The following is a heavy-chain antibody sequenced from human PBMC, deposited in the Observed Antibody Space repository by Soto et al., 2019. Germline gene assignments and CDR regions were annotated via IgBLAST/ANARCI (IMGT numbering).Heavy chain of an antibody. CDR2: VSAGGGAT. CDR1: GFAFSSYA. V-gene: IGHV3-23*01. J-gene: IGHJ4*02. CDR3: TTDRSGGRAVGGFNY. D-gene: IGHD6-19*01. Sequence: EVQLLESGGGSVQPGGSLRLSCAASGFAFSSYAMNWVRQAPGKGLEWVSTVSAGGGATYYAASVKGRFTISRDNSKHTLSLQMNSMRGEDTAVYFCTTDRSGGRAVGGFNYWGQGTLVTVSS.